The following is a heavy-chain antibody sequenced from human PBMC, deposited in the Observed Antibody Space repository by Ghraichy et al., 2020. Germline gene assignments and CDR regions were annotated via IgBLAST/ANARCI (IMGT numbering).Heavy chain of an antibody. Sequence: ASVKVSCKASGYTFTAYYLHWVRHAPGHGLEWMGWINPTTGGTNYTQRFQDRVTMTRDTSTSTAYLELTRLTSDDTAVYYCARGWADVYGGNGWGQGTLVTVSS. CDR1: GYTFTAYY. CDR2: INPTTGGT. CDR3: ARGWADVYGGNG. J-gene: IGHJ1*01. V-gene: IGHV1-2*02. D-gene: IGHD4-23*01.